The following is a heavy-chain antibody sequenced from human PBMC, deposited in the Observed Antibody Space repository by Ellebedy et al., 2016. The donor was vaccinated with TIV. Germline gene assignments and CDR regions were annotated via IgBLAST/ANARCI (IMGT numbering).Heavy chain of an antibody. CDR2: IWYDGSKK. Sequence: GESLKISXAASGFTFSSYGMHWVRQAPGKGLEWVAVIWYDGSKKYYADSVKGRFTISRDDSKNTVDLQMNSLRAEDTAVYYCAKASGANYYFEYWGQGTLVTVSS. D-gene: IGHD1-26*01. CDR3: AKASGANYYFEY. CDR1: GFTFSSYG. V-gene: IGHV3-33*06. J-gene: IGHJ4*02.